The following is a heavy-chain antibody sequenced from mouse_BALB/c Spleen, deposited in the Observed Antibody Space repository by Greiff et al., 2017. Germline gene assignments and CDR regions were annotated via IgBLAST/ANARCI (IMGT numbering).Heavy chain of an antibody. Sequence: EVQGVESGGGLVKPGGSLKLSCAASGFTFSDYYMYWVRQTPEKRLEWVATISDGGSYTYYPDSVKGRFTISRDNAKNNLYLQMSSLKSEDTAMYYCARGGDYYGSSYVRAMDYWGQGTSVTVSS. J-gene: IGHJ4*01. V-gene: IGHV5-4*02. D-gene: IGHD1-1*01. CDR2: ISDGGSYT. CDR3: ARGGDYYGSSYVRAMDY. CDR1: GFTFSDYY.